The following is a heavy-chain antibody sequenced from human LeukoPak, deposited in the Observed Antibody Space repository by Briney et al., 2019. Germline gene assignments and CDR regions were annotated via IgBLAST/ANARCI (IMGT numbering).Heavy chain of an antibody. J-gene: IGHJ3*02. CDR1: GYTFTTYW. Sequence: GESLRISCKGSGYTFTTYWIGWVRQMPGKGLEWMGIIYPGDSDTRYSPSFQGQVTISADKSISTAYLQWSSLKASDLAMYYCARHRTIGWLDDAFDIWGQGTMVTVSS. CDR2: IYPGDSDT. CDR3: ARHRTIGWLDDAFDI. V-gene: IGHV5-51*01. D-gene: IGHD6-19*01.